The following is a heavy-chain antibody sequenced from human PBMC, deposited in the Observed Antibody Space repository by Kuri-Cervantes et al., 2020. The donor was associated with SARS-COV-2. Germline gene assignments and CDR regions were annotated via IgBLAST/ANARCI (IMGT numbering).Heavy chain of an antibody. Sequence: SETLSLTCAVYGGSFSGYYWSWIRQPPGKGLEWIGEINHSGSTNYNPSLKSRVTISVDTSKNQFSLKLSSVTAADTAVYYCARDRRRRPAGFDPWGQGTLVTVSS. D-gene: IGHD6-6*01. V-gene: IGHV4-34*01. CDR3: ARDRRRRPAGFDP. CDR1: GGSFSGYY. J-gene: IGHJ5*02. CDR2: INHSGST.